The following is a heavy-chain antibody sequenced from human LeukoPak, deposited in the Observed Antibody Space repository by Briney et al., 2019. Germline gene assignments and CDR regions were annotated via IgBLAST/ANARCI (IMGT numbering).Heavy chain of an antibody. CDR1: GYTFTSYG. D-gene: IGHD6-19*01. J-gene: IGHJ3*02. CDR2: INTNTENP. CDR3: ARALRSHSSGWYDAFDI. Sequence: ASVKVSCKASGYTFTSYGMNWVRQAPGQGLEWMGWINTNTENPTYAQGFTGRFVFSLDTSVSTAYLQISSLKAEDTAVYYCARALRSHSSGWYDAFDIWGQGTMVTVSS. V-gene: IGHV7-4-1*02.